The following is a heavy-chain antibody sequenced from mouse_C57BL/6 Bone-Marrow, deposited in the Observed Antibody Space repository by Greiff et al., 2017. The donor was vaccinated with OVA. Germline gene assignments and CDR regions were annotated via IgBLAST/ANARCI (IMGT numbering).Heavy chain of an antibody. J-gene: IGHJ1*03. D-gene: IGHD2-3*01. CDR2: IDPSDSYT. V-gene: IGHV1-69*01. CDR1: GYTFTSYW. Sequence: QVQLQQPGAELVMPGASVKLSCKASGYTFTSYWMHWVKQRPGQGLEWIGEIDPSDSYTNYNQKFKGKSTLTVDKSSSTAYMQLSSLTSEDSAGYYCARGLLRGWYFDVWGTGTTVTVSS. CDR3: ARGLLRGWYFDV.